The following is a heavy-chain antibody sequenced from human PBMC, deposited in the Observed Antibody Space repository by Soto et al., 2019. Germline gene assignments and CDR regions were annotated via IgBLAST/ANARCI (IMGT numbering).Heavy chain of an antibody. D-gene: IGHD3-10*01. CDR3: ARPGFGPLHGHVDV. J-gene: IGHJ6*02. CDR1: GGSISSYS. CDR2: VHHSWGS. Sequence: QVQLQESGPGLVKPSETLSISCTFSGGSISSYSWSWFRQSPGKRMEWIGYVHHSWGSSYNPSLQSRVPIPQDPSTSQFSLKVTAVNATDAAVYYCARPGFGPLHGHVDVWVQGPKVTVSS. V-gene: IGHV4-59*03.